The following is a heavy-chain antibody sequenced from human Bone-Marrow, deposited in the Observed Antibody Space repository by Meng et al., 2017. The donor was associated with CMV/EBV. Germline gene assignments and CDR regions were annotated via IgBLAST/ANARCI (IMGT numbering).Heavy chain of an antibody. CDR3: ARQGITMVRGATNWFDP. CDR2: INPSGGST. V-gene: IGHV1-46*01. CDR1: GYTFTSYY. J-gene: IGHJ5*02. D-gene: IGHD3-10*01. Sequence: ASVKVSCKASGYTFTSYYMHWVRQAPGQGLEWMGIINPSGGSTSYAQKFQGRVTMTRDTPTSTADMELSSLRSEDTAVYYCARQGITMVRGATNWFDPWGQGTLVTVSS.